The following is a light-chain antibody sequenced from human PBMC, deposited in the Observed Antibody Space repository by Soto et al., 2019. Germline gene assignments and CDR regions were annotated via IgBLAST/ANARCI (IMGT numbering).Light chain of an antibody. CDR1: SSDVGSYNL. CDR3: CSYAGSRTS. Sequence: QSALTQPASMSGSPGQSITISCTGTSSDVGSYNLVSWYQQHPGKAPKLMIYEGSKRPSGVSNRFSGSKSGNTASLTISGLQAEDEADYYCCSYAGSRTSFGGGTKLTVL. CDR2: EGS. J-gene: IGLJ2*01. V-gene: IGLV2-23*01.